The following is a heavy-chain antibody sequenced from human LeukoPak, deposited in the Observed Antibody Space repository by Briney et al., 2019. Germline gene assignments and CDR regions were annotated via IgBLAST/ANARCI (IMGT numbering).Heavy chain of an antibody. CDR1: GGSFSGYY. V-gene: IGHV4-34*01. CDR3: AREKYYYDSTGLDL. Sequence: SETLSLTCAVYGGSFSGYYWSWIRQPPGKGLEWIGEINHSGSINYNPSLKSRVTISVDTSKNQFSLKLSSVTAADTAVYYCAREKYYYDSTGLDLWGRGTLVTVSS. J-gene: IGHJ2*01. D-gene: IGHD3-22*01. CDR2: INHSGSI.